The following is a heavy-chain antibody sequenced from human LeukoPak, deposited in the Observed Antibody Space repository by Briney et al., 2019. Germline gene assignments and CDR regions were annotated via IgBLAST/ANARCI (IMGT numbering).Heavy chain of an antibody. V-gene: IGHV5-51*01. Sequence: GESLKTSCKGSGYLFNSYWIGWVRPLPGKGLGGVGIIYSSDSDTRYSPSFQGQVTISADKSTRTAYLQWSSLQASDPAMYYCAVYYYDSSGYSGLDAFDIWGQGTMVTVSS. CDR1: GYLFNSYW. CDR2: IYSSDSDT. J-gene: IGHJ3*02. CDR3: AVYYYDSSGYSGLDAFDI. D-gene: IGHD3-22*01.